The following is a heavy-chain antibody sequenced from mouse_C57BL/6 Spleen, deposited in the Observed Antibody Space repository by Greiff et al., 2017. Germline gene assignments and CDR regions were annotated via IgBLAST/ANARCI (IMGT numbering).Heavy chain of an antibody. CDR2: IHPNSGST. CDR1: GYTFTSYW. V-gene: IGHV1-64*01. CDR3: AREGNPSFAY. Sequence: QVQLQQPGAELVKPGASVKLSCKASGYTFTSYWMHWVKRRPGQGLEWIGMIHPNSGSTNYNEKFKSKATLTVDKSSSTSYMQLSSLTSEDYAVYYCAREGNPSFAYWGQGTLVTVSA. J-gene: IGHJ3*01.